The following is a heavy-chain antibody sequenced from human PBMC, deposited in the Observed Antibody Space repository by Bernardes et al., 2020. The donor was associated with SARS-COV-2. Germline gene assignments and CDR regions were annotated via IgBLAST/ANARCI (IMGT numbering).Heavy chain of an antibody. V-gene: IGHV4-34*01. D-gene: IGHD3-22*01. CDR3: ARGQVDFTMVVVVFTGASFYLDP. CDR2: LNERGAA. CDR1: GGSFSGSP. J-gene: IGHJ5*02. Sequence: SETLSLTFVLYGGSFSGSPWSLNLQVPGQGLAWIGELNERGAAQYNPSLKSRISISVDTSKNQMSLKLNSVTAADTAVYYCARGQVDFTMVVVVFTGASFYLDPWGQGTRVTVSS.